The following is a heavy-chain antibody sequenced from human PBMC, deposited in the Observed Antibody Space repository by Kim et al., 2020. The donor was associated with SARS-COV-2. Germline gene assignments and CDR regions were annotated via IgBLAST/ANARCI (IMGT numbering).Heavy chain of an antibody. Sequence: GGALRLSCAASGFTFSSYEMNWVRQAPGKGLEWVSYISSSGSTIYYADSVKGRFTISRDNAKNSLYLQMNSLRAEDTAVYYCARAHTPSIAARHRMRDGMDVWGQGTTVTVSS. J-gene: IGHJ6*02. CDR1: GFTFSSYE. CDR2: ISSSGSTI. V-gene: IGHV3-48*03. CDR3: ARAHTPSIAARHRMRDGMDV. D-gene: IGHD6-6*01.